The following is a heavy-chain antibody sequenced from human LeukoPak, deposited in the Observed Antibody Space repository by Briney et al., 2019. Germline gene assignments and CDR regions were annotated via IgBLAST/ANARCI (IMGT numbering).Heavy chain of an antibody. CDR2: ISSSSSTI. CDR1: GFTFSSYS. Sequence: GGSLRLSCAASGFTFSSYSMNWVRQAPGKGLEWVSYISSSSSTIYSADSVKGRFTISRDNAKNSLYLQMNSLRAEDTAVYYCARDKKYQLLSLGYWGQGTLVTVSS. CDR3: ARDKKYQLLSLGY. D-gene: IGHD2-2*01. V-gene: IGHV3-48*01. J-gene: IGHJ4*02.